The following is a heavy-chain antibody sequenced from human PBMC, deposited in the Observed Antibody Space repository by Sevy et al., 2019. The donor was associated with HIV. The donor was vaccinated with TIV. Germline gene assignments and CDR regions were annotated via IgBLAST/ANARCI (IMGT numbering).Heavy chain of an antibody. CDR2: ISLSGGGT. Sequence: GGSLRLSCVASGFTFSSYAMRWVRQAPGKGLEWVSGISLSGGGTYYADSVKGRFTISRDNSKNTLYLQMNSLRVEDTAVYYCAKDEYQSLAGCLWGQGTRVTVSS. V-gene: IGHV3-23*01. J-gene: IGHJ4*02. CDR1: GFTFSSYA. CDR3: AKDEYQSLAGCL. D-gene: IGHD6-19*01.